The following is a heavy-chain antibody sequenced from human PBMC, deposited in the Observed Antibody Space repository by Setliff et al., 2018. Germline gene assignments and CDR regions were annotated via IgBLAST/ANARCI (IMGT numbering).Heavy chain of an antibody. CDR1: GYTFTGYY. CDR3: ARPGGSGSYGPPYYYGMDV. CDR2: INPYSDVT. J-gene: IGHJ6*02. V-gene: IGHV1-2*02. D-gene: IGHD3-10*01. Sequence: ASVKVSCKASGYTFTGYYLHWVRQAPGQGLEWMGWINPYSDVTNYAQKFQGRVTMTRDTSISTAYMELSRLRSEDTAVYYCARPGGSGSYGPPYYYGMDVWGQGTTVTVSS.